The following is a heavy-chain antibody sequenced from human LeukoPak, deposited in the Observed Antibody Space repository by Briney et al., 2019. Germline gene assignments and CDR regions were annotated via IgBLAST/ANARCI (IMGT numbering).Heavy chain of an antibody. CDR2: MYNSGST. J-gene: IGHJ4*02. V-gene: IGHV4-59*01. CDR1: GGSISSYY. Sequence: SETLSLTCTVSGGSISSYYWSWIRQPPGKGLEWIGYMYNSGSTNYNPSLKSRVTISVDTSKNQFSLKLSSVTAADTAVYYCARGVFYSSGWYDYWGQGTLVTVSS. CDR3: ARGVFYSSGWYDY. D-gene: IGHD6-19*01.